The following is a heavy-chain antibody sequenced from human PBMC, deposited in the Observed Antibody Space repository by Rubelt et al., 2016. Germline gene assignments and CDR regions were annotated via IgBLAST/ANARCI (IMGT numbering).Heavy chain of an antibody. J-gene: IGHJ3*02. CDR2: ISAYNGNT. CDR3: ARVILNYDILTGYYEGDAFDI. D-gene: IGHD3-9*01. V-gene: IGHV1-18*01. Sequence: APGQGLEWMGWISAYNGNTNYAQKLQGRVTMTTDTSTSTAYMELRSLRSGDTAVYYCARVILNYDILTGYYEGDAFDIWGQGTMVTVSS.